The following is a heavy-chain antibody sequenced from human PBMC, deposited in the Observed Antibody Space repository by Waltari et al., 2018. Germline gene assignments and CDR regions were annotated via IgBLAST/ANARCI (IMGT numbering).Heavy chain of an antibody. J-gene: IGHJ4*02. V-gene: IGHV3-7*01. Sequence: EVQLVDSGGGLVQPGGSLRLSCAASGFTFSNHWMSWVRQAPGKGLEWVATIKQDGSEKYYVDSGKGRFTISRDNAKNSVYLQRSSLTAEDTAVYYCSRDAINRRATWGGGEYWGQGTLVTVSS. CDR1: GFTFSNHW. CDR3: SRDAINRRATWGGGEY. CDR2: IKQDGSEK. D-gene: IGHD1-26*01.